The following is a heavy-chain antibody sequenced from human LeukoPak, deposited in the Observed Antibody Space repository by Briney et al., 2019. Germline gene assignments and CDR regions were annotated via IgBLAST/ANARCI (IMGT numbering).Heavy chain of an antibody. V-gene: IGHV3-20*04. CDR3: ARSASTYYYDSSGYYLDY. Sequence: GGSLRLSCAASGFTFDDYGMSWVRQAPGKGLEWVSGINWNGGSTGYADSVKGRFTISRDNAKNSLYLQMNSLRAEDTALHYCARSASTYYYDSSGYYLDYWGQGTLVTVSS. D-gene: IGHD3-22*01. J-gene: IGHJ4*02. CDR2: INWNGGST. CDR1: GFTFDDYG.